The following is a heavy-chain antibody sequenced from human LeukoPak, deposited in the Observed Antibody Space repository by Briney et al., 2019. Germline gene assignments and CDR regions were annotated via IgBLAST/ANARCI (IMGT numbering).Heavy chain of an antibody. J-gene: IGHJ4*02. D-gene: IGHD3-22*01. Sequence: GESLKISCKGSGYSFPSYWIGWVRQMPGKGLEWMGIIYPGDSDTRYSPSFQGQVTISADKSISTAYLQWSSLKASDTAMYYCASSKYYYDSSGPCDYWGQGTLVTVSS. CDR2: IYPGDSDT. CDR3: ASSKYYYDSSGPCDY. CDR1: GYSFPSYW. V-gene: IGHV5-51*01.